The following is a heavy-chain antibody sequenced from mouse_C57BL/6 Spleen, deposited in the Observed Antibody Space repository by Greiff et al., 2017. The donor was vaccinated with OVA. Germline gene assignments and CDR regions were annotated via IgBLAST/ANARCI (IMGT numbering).Heavy chain of an antibody. Sequence: VQLQQSGPELVKPGASVKISCKASGYAFSSSWMNWVKQRPGKGLEWIGRIYPGDGDTNYNGKFKGKATLTADKSSSTAYMQLSSLTSEDSAVYFCARSILPHFDVWGTGTTVTVSS. CDR3: ARSILPHFDV. CDR2: IYPGDGDT. J-gene: IGHJ1*03. CDR1: GYAFSSSW. V-gene: IGHV1-82*01.